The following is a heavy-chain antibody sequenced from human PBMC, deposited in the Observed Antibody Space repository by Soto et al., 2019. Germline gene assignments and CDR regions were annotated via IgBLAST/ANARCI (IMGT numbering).Heavy chain of an antibody. CDR3: ARDKITGLFDY. CDR2: INHSGST. CDR1: GGSVSGYY. J-gene: IGHJ4*02. V-gene: IGHV4-34*01. Sequence: QVQLQTWGAGLLNPSETLSLTCAVYGGSVSGYYWTWIRQPPGTGLEWIGEINHSGSTNYNPSLKSRVTISVDTSKNQFSLKLTSVTAADTAVYYCARDKITGLFDYWGQGTLVTVSS. D-gene: IGHD2-8*02.